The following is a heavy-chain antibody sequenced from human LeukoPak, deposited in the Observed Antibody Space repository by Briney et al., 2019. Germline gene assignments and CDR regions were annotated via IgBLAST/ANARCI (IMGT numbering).Heavy chain of an antibody. CDR1: GYTFTSYA. J-gene: IGHJ4*02. D-gene: IGHD3-10*01. V-gene: IGHV1-3*01. CDR3: ARGGFGELLYLFY. CDR2: INAGNGNT. Sequence: ASVRVSCKASGYTFTSYAMHWVRQAPGQRLEWMGWINAGNGNTKYSQKFQGRVTITRDTSASTAYMELSSLRSEDTAVYYCARGGFGELLYLFYWGQGTLVTVSS.